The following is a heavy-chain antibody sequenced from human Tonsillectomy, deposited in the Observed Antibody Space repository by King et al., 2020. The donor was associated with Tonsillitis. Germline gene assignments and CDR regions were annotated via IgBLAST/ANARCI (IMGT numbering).Heavy chain of an antibody. CDR3: AREVRTVTNWFDP. CDR1: GGSIIICGYF. V-gene: IGHV4-30-2*01. Sequence: QLQESGSGLVKPSQTLSLTCAVSGGSIIICGYFWSWLRQPPGRGLEWIGNIYHIGATNYNPSLKSRVTISIDRSKNEFSLKLNSVTAADTAVYYCAREVRTVTNWFDPWGQGPLVTVPS. J-gene: IGHJ5*02. CDR2: IYHIGAT. D-gene: IGHD4-17*01.